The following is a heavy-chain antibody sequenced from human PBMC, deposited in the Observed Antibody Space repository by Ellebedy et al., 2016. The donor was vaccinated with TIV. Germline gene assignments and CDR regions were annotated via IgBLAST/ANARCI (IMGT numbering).Heavy chain of an antibody. J-gene: IGHJ4*02. CDR2: INAGNGNT. D-gene: IGHD2-15*01. CDR3: HIVVVVAALDY. V-gene: IGHV1-3*01. Sequence: AASVKVSCKASGYTFTSYAMHWVRQAPGQRLEWMGWINAGNGNTKYSQKFQGRVTITRDTSASTAYMELSSLRSEDTAVYYCHIVVVVAALDYWGQGTLVTVSS. CDR1: GYTFTSYA.